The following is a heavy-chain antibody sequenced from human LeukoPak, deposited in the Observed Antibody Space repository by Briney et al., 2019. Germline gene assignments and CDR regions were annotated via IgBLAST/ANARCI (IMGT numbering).Heavy chain of an antibody. CDR3: ARDNHQLLHSYCYAMDV. CDR2: IWFDGNNK. D-gene: IGHD2-2*01. J-gene: IGHJ6*02. V-gene: IGHV3-33*01. CDR1: GFTLSSYG. Sequence: PGRSLRLSCAASGFTLSSYGMHWVRQAPGKGLEWVAVIWFDGNNKYYADSVKGRFTISRDNSKNTLYLQMNSLRVEDTAVYYCARDNHQLLHSYCYAMDVWGQGTSVTVSS.